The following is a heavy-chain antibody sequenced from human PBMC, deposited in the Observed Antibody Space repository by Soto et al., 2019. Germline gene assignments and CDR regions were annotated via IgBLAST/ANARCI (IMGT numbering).Heavy chain of an antibody. D-gene: IGHD3-10*01. V-gene: IGHV3-15*07. CDR1: GFSFKNAW. J-gene: IGHJ4*01. Sequence: EVELVESGGGLVKPGGSLTLSCAASGFSFKNAWMNWVRQAPGKGLEWVGRIKNKNDGGAIDYAAFVKGRFTISRDASENARYRHMNDLKTEDSAVYFCTGLWFGEIYNYWGQGSLVTVSS. CDR3: TGLWFGEIYNY. CDR2: IKNKNDGGAI.